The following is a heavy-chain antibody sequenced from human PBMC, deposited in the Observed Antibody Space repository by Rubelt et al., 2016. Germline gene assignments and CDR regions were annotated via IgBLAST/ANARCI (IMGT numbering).Heavy chain of an antibody. CDR3: ARDFSSYSSSWYFDY. CDR2: IKSDGSDK. CDR1: GFTFSDHW. D-gene: IGHD6-13*01. J-gene: IGHJ4*02. Sequence: EVQLVDSGGGLVQPGGSLRLSCTASGFTFSDHWMSWVRQAPGKGLEWVADIKSDGSDKYYVDSVKGRFTISRDNAKNSLYLQMNRLRAEDTAVFYCARDFSSYSSSWYFDYWGQGTLVTVSS. V-gene: IGHV3-7*04.